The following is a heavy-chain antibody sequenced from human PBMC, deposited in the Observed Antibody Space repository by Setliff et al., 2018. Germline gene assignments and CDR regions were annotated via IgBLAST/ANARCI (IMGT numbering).Heavy chain of an antibody. CDR3: AGGPQKDAFDI. J-gene: IGHJ3*02. Sequence: ASVKVSCKASGYTFTSYYMHWVRQAPGQGLEWMGIINPSGGSTSYAQKFQGRVTMTTDTSTSTAYMELRSLRSDDTAVYYCAGGPQKDAFDIWGQGTMVTVS. V-gene: IGHV1-46*01. CDR1: GYTFTSYY. D-gene: IGHD1-26*01. CDR2: INPSGGST.